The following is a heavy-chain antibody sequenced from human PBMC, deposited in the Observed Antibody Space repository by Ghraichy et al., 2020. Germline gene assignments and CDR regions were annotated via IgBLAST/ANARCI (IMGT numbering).Heavy chain of an antibody. CDR2: ISNNGGAI. D-gene: IGHD5-12*01. Sequence: GGSLRLSCAASGFNFNTYSFNWVRQAPGKGLEWVSYISNNGGAIYYADSVKGRFTISRSTAKNSLYLQMNSLRAEDTAMYYCARDPLGYRNWYFDLWGRGTLVTVSS. CDR3: ARDPLGYRNWYFDL. V-gene: IGHV3-48*01. J-gene: IGHJ2*01. CDR1: GFNFNTYS.